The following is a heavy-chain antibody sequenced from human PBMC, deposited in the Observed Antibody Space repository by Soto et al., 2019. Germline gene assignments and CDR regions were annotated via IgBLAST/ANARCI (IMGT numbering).Heavy chain of an antibody. CDR3: ARTPYHYDILTGYYPLYYFDY. D-gene: IGHD3-9*01. Sequence: SETLSLTCTVSGGSISSYYWSRIRQPPGKGLEWIGCIYYSGSTNYNPSLKSRVTISVDTSKNQFSLKLSSVTAADTAVYYCARTPYHYDILTGYYPLYYFDYWGQGTLVTVSS. J-gene: IGHJ4*02. CDR2: IYYSGST. V-gene: IGHV4-59*08. CDR1: GGSISSYY.